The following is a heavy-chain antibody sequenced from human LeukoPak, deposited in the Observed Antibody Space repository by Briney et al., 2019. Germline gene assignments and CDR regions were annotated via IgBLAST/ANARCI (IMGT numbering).Heavy chain of an antibody. Sequence: SETLSLTCTVSGDSISSGSYYWSWIRQPAGKGLEWIGHISTSGSTNYKPSLKSRVIISVDTTKSQFSLKLSSVTAADTAVYYCAREGCSAAGTCYYYYMDVWGKGTTVTVSS. D-gene: IGHD6-13*01. J-gene: IGHJ6*03. V-gene: IGHV4-61*09. CDR1: GDSISSGSYY. CDR2: ISTSGST. CDR3: AREGCSAAGTCYYYYMDV.